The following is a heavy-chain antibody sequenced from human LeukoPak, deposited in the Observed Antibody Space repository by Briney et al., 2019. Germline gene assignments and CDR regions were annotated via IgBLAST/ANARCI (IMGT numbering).Heavy chain of an antibody. J-gene: IGHJ4*02. V-gene: IGHV3-74*01. Sequence: GGSLRLSCEASGFTFSGSWMHRVRQAPGKGLEWVSRINTDGSGTSYADSVKGRFTISRDNAKNTLYLQMNSLRAEDTAVYYCARSMGEGGQGTLVTVSS. CDR3: ARSMGE. CDR1: GFTFSGSW. CDR2: INTDGSGT. D-gene: IGHD3-16*01.